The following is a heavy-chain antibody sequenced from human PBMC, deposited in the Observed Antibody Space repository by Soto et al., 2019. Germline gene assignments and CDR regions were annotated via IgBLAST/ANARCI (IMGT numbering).Heavy chain of an antibody. J-gene: IGHJ6*02. CDR1: GFTFDDYT. Sequence: GGSLRLSCAASGFTFDDYTMHWVRQAPGKGLEWVSLISWDGGSTYYADSVKGRFTISRDNSKNSLYLQMNSLRTEDTALYYCAKDMPRRGYSGLRFYYYYYGMDVWGQGTTVTVSS. D-gene: IGHD5-12*01. CDR2: ISWDGGST. V-gene: IGHV3-43*01. CDR3: AKDMPRRGYSGLRFYYYYYGMDV.